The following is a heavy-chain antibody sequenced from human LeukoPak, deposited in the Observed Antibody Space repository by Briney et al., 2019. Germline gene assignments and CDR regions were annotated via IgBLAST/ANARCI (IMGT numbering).Heavy chain of an antibody. D-gene: IGHD6-13*01. CDR2: IYYSGTT. CDR1: GGSISSSTYH. V-gene: IGHV4-39*07. Sequence: SETLSLTCTVSGGSISSSTYHWGWIRQPPGKGLEWIGSIYYSGTTYYNPSLKSRVTISLDTSRNQFSLKLSSVTAADTAVYYCAREFIAAAGDDAFDIWGQGTMVTVSS. J-gene: IGHJ3*02. CDR3: AREFIAAAGDDAFDI.